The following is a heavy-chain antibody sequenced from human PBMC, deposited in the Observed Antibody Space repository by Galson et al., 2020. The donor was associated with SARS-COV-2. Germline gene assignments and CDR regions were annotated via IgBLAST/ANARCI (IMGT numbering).Heavy chain of an antibody. D-gene: IGHD2-15*01. CDR2: FDPEDGET. V-gene: IGHV1-24*01. Sequence: ASVKVSCKVSGYTLTELSMHWVRQAPGKGLEWMGGFDPEDGETINAQKFQGRVTMTEDTSTDTAYMELSSLRSEDTAVYYCATGTVVAATWWFDPWGQGTLVTVSS. J-gene: IGHJ5*02. CDR3: ATGTVVAATWWFDP. CDR1: GYTLTELS.